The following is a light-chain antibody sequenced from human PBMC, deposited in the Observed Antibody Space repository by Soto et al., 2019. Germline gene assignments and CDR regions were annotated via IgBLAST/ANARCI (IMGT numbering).Light chain of an antibody. Sequence: DIQMTQSPSTLSASVGDRVTITCRASQSISSWLAWYQQKPGKAPKLLIYKASSLESGLPSRFSGSGSGTEFTLTISSLQPDDFATYYCQQYNSYSFTFGGGTKVEIK. V-gene: IGKV1-5*03. CDR3: QQYNSYSFT. J-gene: IGKJ4*01. CDR1: QSISSW. CDR2: KAS.